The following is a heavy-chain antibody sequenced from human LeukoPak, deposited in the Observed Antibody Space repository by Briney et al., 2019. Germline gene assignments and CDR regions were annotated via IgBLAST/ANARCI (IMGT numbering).Heavy chain of an antibody. D-gene: IGHD2-2*01. J-gene: IGHJ3*02. CDR1: GYTFSGYY. CDR3: ARGQHRVDYSNDGFDI. CDR2: INPNSGGT. V-gene: IGHV1-2*02. Sequence: ASVKVSCKASGYTFSGYYMHWVRQAPGQGLEWMGWINPNSGGTNYAQKFQGRVTLTRDTSLSTAYMELSRLRSDDTAVYYCARGQHRVDYSNDGFDIWGQGTMVTVSS.